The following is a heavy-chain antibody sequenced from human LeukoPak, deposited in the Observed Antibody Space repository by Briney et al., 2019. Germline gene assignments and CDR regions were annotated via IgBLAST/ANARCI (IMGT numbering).Heavy chain of an antibody. V-gene: IGHV4-59*01. CDR1: GGSIRSYY. CDR2: VYHSGST. CDR3: ARGRSGATVDY. Sequence: SETLSLTCIVSGGSIRSYYWSWIRQSPGKGLEWIGYVYHSGSTNYNPSLESRVTISVDTSKNQFSLKLSSVTAADTAVYYCARGRSGATVDYWGQGTLVTVSS. J-gene: IGHJ4*02. D-gene: IGHD1-26*01.